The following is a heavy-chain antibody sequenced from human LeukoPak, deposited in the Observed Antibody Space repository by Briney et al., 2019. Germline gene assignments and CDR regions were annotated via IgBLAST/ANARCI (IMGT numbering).Heavy chain of an antibody. CDR2: INLQGST. D-gene: IGHD1-26*01. CDR3: AISPVGRNRWLLEY. Sequence: PSETLSLTCAVYGGSFSGYYLCWIRQPPGKGLEWIGEINLQGSTNYNPSLMRRVAISVGTSANHVSLQLTYVPAADTAVYYCAISPVGRNRWLLEYWGEGPLVTVSS. CDR1: GGSFSGYY. J-gene: IGHJ4*02. V-gene: IGHV4-34*01.